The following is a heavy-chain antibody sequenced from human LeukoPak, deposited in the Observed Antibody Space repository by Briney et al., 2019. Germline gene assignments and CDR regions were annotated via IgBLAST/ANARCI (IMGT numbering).Heavy chain of an antibody. CDR1: GFTFSSYY. J-gene: IGHJ4*02. CDR2: ISGSGGST. CDR3: AKAPQYSGGWYSFDY. V-gene: IGHV3-23*01. Sequence: GGSLRLSCAASGFTFSSYYMSWVRQAPGKGLEWVSSISGSGGSTYYADSVKGRFTTSRDNAKNTLYLQMNSLRAEDTAVYYCAKAPQYSGGWYSFDYWGQRTLLTLSS. D-gene: IGHD6-19*01.